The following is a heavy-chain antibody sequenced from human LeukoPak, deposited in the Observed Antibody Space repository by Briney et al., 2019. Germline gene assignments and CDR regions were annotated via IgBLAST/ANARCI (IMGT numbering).Heavy chain of an antibody. Sequence: GGSLRLSCAASGFTVSSSYMSWVRQAPGKGLELVSVLYPGGSTYIADSVKGRFSISRDNSNNTLNLQMNSLRAEDTAVYYCASQPPPRYCSGGSCYGFYYYYMDVWGKGTTVTISS. V-gene: IGHV3-66*04. CDR1: GFTVSSSY. J-gene: IGHJ6*03. CDR2: LYPGGST. CDR3: ASQPPPRYCSGGSCYGFYYYYMDV. D-gene: IGHD2-15*01.